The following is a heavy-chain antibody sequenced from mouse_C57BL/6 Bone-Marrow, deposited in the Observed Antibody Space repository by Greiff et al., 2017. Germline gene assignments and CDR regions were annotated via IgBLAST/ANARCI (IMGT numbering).Heavy chain of an antibody. V-gene: IGHV1-69*01. CDR2: IDPSDSYT. CDR1: GYTFTSYW. CDR3: ARSEDYYGSSP. D-gene: IGHD1-1*01. J-gene: IGHJ3*01. Sequence: QVQLQQPGAELVMPGASVKLSCKASGYTFTSYWMHWVKQRPGQGLEWIGEIDPSDSYTNYNQKFKGKSTLTVDKSSSTAYMQLSSLTSEDSAVYYCARSEDYYGSSPWGQGTLVTVSA.